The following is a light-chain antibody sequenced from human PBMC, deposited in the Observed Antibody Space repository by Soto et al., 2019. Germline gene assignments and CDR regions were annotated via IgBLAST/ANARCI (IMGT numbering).Light chain of an antibody. CDR2: GAS. J-gene: IGKJ1*01. Sequence: ETVLTQSPAPLSLSPGERATLSCRASQSVDSRYLAWFQQKPGQAPRLLIYGASSSATDIPDRFSGSGSGKDFTLTISSLEPEDCAVYYGQQYGGSPWTFGQGTNVEIK. CDR3: QQYGGSPWT. V-gene: IGKV3-20*01. CDR1: QSVDSRY.